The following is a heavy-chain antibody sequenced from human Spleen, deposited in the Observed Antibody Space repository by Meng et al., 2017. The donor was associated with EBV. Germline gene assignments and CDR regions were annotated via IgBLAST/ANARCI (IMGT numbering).Heavy chain of an antibody. CDR2: IKNSERT. CDR1: AGSFTDFY. D-gene: IGHD3-3*01. Sequence: QIQQWGSVLLQSSETLTLTRACSAGSFTDFYWSWIRQPPGKGLKSIGEIKNSERTTYTPSLKSRVTISVDTSKNQFSLNLISVTAADTAVYSCARVTWGGYFSPDWYFDLWGRGTLVTVSS. J-gene: IGHJ2*01. CDR3: ARVTWGGYFSPDWYFDL. V-gene: IGHV4-34*02.